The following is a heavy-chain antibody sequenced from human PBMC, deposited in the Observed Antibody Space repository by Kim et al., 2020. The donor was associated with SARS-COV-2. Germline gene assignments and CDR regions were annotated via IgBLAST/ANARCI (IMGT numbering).Heavy chain of an antibody. J-gene: IGHJ4*02. V-gene: IGHV3-30*18. CDR3: AKLIAADDSQGFDY. Sequence: GGSLRLSCAASGFTFSSYGMHWFRQAPGKGLEWVAVISYDGSNKYYADSVKGRFTISRDNSKNTLYLQMNSLRAEDTAVYYCAKLIAADDSQGFDYWGQGTLVTVSS. CDR1: GFTFSSYG. D-gene: IGHD6-13*01. CDR2: ISYDGSNK.